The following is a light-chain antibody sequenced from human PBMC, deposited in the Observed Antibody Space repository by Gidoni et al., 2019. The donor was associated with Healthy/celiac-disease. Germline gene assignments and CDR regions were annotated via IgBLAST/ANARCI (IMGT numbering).Light chain of an antibody. CDR2: DAS. V-gene: IGKV3-11*01. CDR3: QQRSNWPYT. J-gene: IGKJ2*01. CDR1: QSVSSY. Sequence: EIVLTQSPATLSLSPGERATLSCRASQSVSSYLAWHQQKPGQAPRLLIYDASNRATGIPARFSGSGSRTDFTLTISSLEPEDFAVYYCQQRSNWPYTFGQGTKLEIK.